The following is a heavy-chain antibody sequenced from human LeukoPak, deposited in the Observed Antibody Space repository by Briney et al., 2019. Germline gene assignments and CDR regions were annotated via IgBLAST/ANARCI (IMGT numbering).Heavy chain of an antibody. V-gene: IGHV4-61*02. D-gene: IGHD5-18*01. CDR1: GGSISSGSYY. CDR3: ARDRRGYSYGYIDY. CDR2: IYTSGST. Sequence: SATLSLTCTVSGGSISSGSYYWSWIRPPAGKGLEWIGRIYTSGSTNYNPSLKSRVTISVDTSKNQFSLKLSSVTAADTAVYYCARDRRGYSYGYIDYWGQGTLVTVSS. J-gene: IGHJ4*02.